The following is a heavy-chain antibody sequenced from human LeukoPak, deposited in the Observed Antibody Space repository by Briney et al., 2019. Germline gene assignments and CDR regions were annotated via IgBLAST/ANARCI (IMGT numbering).Heavy chain of an antibody. CDR1: GGSFSGYY. D-gene: IGHD3-10*01. CDR3: ARIGVSAYYYYYYGMDV. CDR2: INHSGST. J-gene: IGHJ6*02. Sequence: PSETLSLTCAVYGGSFSGYYCSWIRQPPGKGLEWIGEINHSGSTNYNPSLKSRVTISVDTSKNQFSLKLSSVTAADTAVYYCARIGVSAYYYYYYGMDVWGQGTTVTVSS. V-gene: IGHV4-34*01.